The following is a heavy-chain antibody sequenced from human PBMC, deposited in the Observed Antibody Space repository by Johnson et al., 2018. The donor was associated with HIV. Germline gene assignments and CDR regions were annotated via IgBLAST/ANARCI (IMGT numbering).Heavy chain of an antibody. V-gene: IGHV3-66*02. D-gene: IGHD3-16*01. Sequence: VQLVESGGGLVQPGGSLRLSCAASGFTVSSNYMSWVRQAPGMGLQWVAGIYSGGGTQYADSVTGRFTISRDNSKYTLYLQMNSLRPADMGLYYCAKAPSMGADGLDIWGQGTMVTVSS. CDR1: GFTVSSNY. J-gene: IGHJ3*02. CDR3: AKAPSMGADGLDI. CDR2: IYSGGGT.